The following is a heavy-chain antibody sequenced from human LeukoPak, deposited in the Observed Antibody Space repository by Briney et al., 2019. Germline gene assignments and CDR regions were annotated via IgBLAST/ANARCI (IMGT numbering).Heavy chain of an antibody. CDR2: IRYDGSNK. D-gene: IGHD3-10*01. Sequence: QPGGSLRLSCAASGFTFSSYGMHWVRQAPGKGLEWVAFIRYDGSNKYYADSVKGRFTISRDNSKNTLYLQMNSLRAEDTAVYYCANEILFGELLDYWGQGTLVTVSS. CDR1: GFTFSSYG. CDR3: ANEILFGELLDY. J-gene: IGHJ4*02. V-gene: IGHV3-30*02.